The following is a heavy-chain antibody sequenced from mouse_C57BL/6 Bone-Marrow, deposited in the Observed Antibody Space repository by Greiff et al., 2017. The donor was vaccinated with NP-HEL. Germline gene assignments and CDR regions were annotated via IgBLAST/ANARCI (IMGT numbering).Heavy chain of an antibody. CDR3: ARKTMITKVLSY. CDR2: ISNGGGST. Sequence: EVMLVESGGGLVQPGGSLKLSCAASGFTFSDYYMYWVRQTPEKRLEWVAYISNGGGSTYYPDTVKGRFTISRDNAKNTMYLQMSSLKSEDTAMYYCARKTMITKVLSYWGQGTLVTVSA. V-gene: IGHV5-12*01. J-gene: IGHJ3*01. CDR1: GFTFSDYY. D-gene: IGHD2-4*01.